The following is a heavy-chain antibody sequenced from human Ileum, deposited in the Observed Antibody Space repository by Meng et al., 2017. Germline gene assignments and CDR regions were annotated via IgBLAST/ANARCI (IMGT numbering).Heavy chain of an antibody. Sequence: QWKVLQRGAGLFTRSDALSLTCAVYGGSFSGYYWGWIRQPPGKGLEWIGEISHRGNINYNPSLKSRVIILLGTSKSQFSLRLTSVTAADTAVYYCAREIYDSSGYYVDYWGQGTLVTVSS. J-gene: IGHJ4*01. CDR1: GGSFSGYY. CDR3: AREIYDSSGYYVDY. D-gene: IGHD3-22*01. CDR2: ISHRGNI. V-gene: IGHV4-34*01.